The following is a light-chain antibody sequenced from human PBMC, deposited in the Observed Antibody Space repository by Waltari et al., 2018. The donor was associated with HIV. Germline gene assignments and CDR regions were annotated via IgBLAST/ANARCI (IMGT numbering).Light chain of an antibody. V-gene: IGKV3-20*01. CDR3: QQYGTSTIT. Sequence: EIILTQSPPTLSVSPGERATLSCWASQSVSSSYLAWYQQRPGQAPRLLIYGASNRATSVPDRISGSGTETQLTLAIIRMQPEDFALYYWQQYGTSTITFGGGASLEIK. CDR2: GAS. J-gene: IGKJ4*01. CDR1: QSVSSSY.